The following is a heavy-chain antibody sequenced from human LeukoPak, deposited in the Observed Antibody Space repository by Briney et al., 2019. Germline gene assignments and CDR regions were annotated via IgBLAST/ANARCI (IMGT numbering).Heavy chain of an antibody. CDR1: GYSFTNYW. CDR2: IHPDDSDT. V-gene: IGHV5-51*01. Sequence: GESLKISRKGSGYSFTNYWIGWVRQMPGKGLEWMGIIHPDDSDTRYSPSFQGQVTISADKSISTAYLQWGSLKASDTGMYYCARRHCSGGNCYSDFDYWGQGTLATVSS. CDR3: ARRHCSGGNCYSDFDY. J-gene: IGHJ4*02. D-gene: IGHD2-15*01.